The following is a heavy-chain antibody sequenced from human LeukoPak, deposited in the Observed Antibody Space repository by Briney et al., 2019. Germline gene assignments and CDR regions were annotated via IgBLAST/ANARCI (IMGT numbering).Heavy chain of an antibody. Sequence: PGGSLRLSCVASGFSFSSYGMHWVRRAPGKALEWMTFIRFDGSEKYYADSVKGRFTISRDYSKNTLFLQMSSLRPEDTAVYCCALGKNFGYHYFDFWGQGALVTVSS. CDR3: ALGKNFGYHYFDF. D-gene: IGHD2-2*03. CDR1: GFSFSSYG. J-gene: IGHJ4*02. V-gene: IGHV3-30*02. CDR2: IRFDGSEK.